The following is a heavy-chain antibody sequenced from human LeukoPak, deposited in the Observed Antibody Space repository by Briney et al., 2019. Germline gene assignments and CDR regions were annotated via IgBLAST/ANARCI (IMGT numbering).Heavy chain of an antibody. CDR2: INTDGSST. CDR1: GFTFSSYW. V-gene: IGHV3-74*01. D-gene: IGHD1-26*01. Sequence: GGSLRLSCAAPGFTFSSYWMHWVRQAPGKGLVWVSRINTDGSSTSYADSVKGRFTISRDNAKNTLYLQMNSLRADDTAVFYCATGRIVGAAEGWGQGTLVTVSS. J-gene: IGHJ4*02. CDR3: ATGRIVGAAEG.